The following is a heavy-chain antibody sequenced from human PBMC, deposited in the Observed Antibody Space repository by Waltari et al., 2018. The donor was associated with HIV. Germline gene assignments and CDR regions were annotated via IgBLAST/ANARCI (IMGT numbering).Heavy chain of an antibody. Sequence: QVQLQESGPGLVKPSQTLSLTCTVSGGSISSGSYYWSWIRQPAGKGLEWIGRNNTSGSTNYNPSLKSRVTISADTSKNQFSLKLSSVTAADTAVYYCARDWPPPGWFDPWGQGTLVTVSS. J-gene: IGHJ5*02. V-gene: IGHV4-61*02. D-gene: IGHD7-27*01. CDR1: GGSISSGSYY. CDR2: NNTSGST. CDR3: ARDWPPPGWFDP.